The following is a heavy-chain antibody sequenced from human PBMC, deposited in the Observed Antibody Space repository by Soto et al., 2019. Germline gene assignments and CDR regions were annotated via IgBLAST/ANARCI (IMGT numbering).Heavy chain of an antibody. Sequence: SETLSLTCTVSGGSISSGGYYWSWIRQHPGKGLEWIGYIYYSGSTYYNPSLKSRVTISVDTSKNQFSLKLSSVTAADTAVYYCARVRIAARHCFAPWGQGTLVTVSS. CDR1: GGSISSGGYY. V-gene: IGHV4-31*03. J-gene: IGHJ5*02. CDR3: ARVRIAARHCFAP. D-gene: IGHD6-6*01. CDR2: IYYSGST.